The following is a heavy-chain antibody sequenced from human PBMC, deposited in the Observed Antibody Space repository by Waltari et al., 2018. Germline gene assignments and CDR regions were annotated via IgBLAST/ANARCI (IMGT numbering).Heavy chain of an antibody. CDR2: IRGSGHGP. Sequence: VQLLESGGDLVRPGESLRVSCAVSGLTFRAYHMYWVRQAPGKGREWVSGIRGSGHGPTYADSVRGRFTISRDNSKNTLYLQRNSLTPDDTAVYYCATASGMSAFIPLSQWGQGTLVTVSS. CDR1: GLTFRAYH. V-gene: IGHV3-23*01. CDR3: ATASGMSAFIPLSQ. D-gene: IGHD3-10*01. J-gene: IGHJ4*02.